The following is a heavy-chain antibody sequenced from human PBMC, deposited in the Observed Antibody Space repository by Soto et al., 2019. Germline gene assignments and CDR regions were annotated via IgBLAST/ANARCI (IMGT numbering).Heavy chain of an antibody. CDR2: IYTSGST. CDR3: ATTGDYYDSSGYKI. V-gene: IGHV4-4*07. J-gene: IGHJ4*02. CDR1: GGSISSYY. D-gene: IGHD3-22*01. Sequence: PSETLSLTCTVSGGSISSYYWSWIRQPAGKGLEWIGRIYTSGSTNYNPSLKSRVTMSVDTSKNQFSLKLSSVTAADTAVYYCATTGDYYDSSGYKIWGQGTLVTVSS.